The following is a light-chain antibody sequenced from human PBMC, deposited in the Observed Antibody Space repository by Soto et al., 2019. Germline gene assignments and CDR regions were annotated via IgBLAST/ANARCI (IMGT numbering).Light chain of an antibody. J-gene: IGKJ2*01. CDR1: QSVRSNY. CDR2: GAS. Sequence: EIVLMQSPGTLSLSPGERATLSCRASQSVRSNYLAWYQQKPGQAPRLLIYGASTRAPGIPDRFSGSGSGTDFTLTISRLEPEDFAVYHCQHYGSTPMSIFVQGTKLEIK. CDR3: QHYGSTPMSI. V-gene: IGKV3-20*01.